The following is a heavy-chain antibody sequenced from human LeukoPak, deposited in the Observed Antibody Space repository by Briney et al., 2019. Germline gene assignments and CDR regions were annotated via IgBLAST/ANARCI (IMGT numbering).Heavy chain of an antibody. V-gene: IGHV3-7*01. CDR3: ARDSGNWNACFDY. CDR2: IMEDGSVQ. D-gene: IGHD1-20*01. CDR1: GFTFSKTW. J-gene: IGHJ4*02. Sequence: GESLRLSCAASGFTFSKTWMSWVRQAPGKGLEWVACIMEDGSVQKYVDSVRGRFTISRDNARNSLYLQMNSLRAEDTAVYYCARDSGNWNACFDYWGQGTLVTVSS.